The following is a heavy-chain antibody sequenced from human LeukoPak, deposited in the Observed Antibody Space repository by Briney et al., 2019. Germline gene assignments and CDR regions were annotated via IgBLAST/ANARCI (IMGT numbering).Heavy chain of an antibody. V-gene: IGHV3-53*01. J-gene: IGHJ4*02. CDR1: GFTVSGNY. CDR3: ARRAGGYSHPYDY. CDR2: IYSGGTT. Sequence: GGSLRLSCATSGFTVSGNYMSWVRQAPGKGLEWVSLIYSGGTTYYSDSVKGRFTISRDNSKNTLYLQMNSLRAEDTAVYYCARRAGGYSHPYDYWGQGILVTVSS. D-gene: IGHD4-23*01.